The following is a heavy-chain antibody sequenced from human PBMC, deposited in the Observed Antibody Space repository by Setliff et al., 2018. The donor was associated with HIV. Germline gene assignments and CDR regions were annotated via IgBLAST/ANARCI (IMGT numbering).Heavy chain of an antibody. D-gene: IGHD3-22*01. V-gene: IGHV3-53*01. CDR2: IYAGGTT. CDR1: EFSVSGHY. Sequence: PGGSLRLSCAASEFSVSGHYMSWVRQAPGKGLEWVSVIYAGGTTYYADSVKGRFTISRDTSKNTLYLQMNSLRAGDTAVYYCVRGSGYYHFDNWGQGALVTVSS. CDR3: VRGSGYYHFDN. J-gene: IGHJ4*02.